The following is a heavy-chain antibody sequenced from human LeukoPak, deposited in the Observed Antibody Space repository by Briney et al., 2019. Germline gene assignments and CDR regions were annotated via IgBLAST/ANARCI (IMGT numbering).Heavy chain of an antibody. V-gene: IGHV3-11*01. J-gene: IGHJ4*02. CDR1: GFTFSDYY. CDR2: ISSSGSTI. CDR3: ARGQGAFYYGSGSYIPN. D-gene: IGHD3-10*01. Sequence: PGGSLRLSCAASGFTFSDYYMTWIRQAPGKELEWVSYISSSGSTIYYGGSVKGRFTISRDNAKNSLSLQMNSLRAEDTAVYYCARGQGAFYYGSGSYIPNWGQGTLVTVSS.